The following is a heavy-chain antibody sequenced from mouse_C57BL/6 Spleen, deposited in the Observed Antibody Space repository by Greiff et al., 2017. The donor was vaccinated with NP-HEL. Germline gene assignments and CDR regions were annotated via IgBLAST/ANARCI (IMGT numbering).Heavy chain of an antibody. V-gene: IGHV1-69*01. CDR2: IDPSDSYT. D-gene: IGHD1-1*01. CDR3: ARWVSSYGSSYVDY. Sequence: QVQLQQSGAELVMPGASVKLSCKASGYTFTSYWMHWVKQRPGQGLEWIGEIDPSDSYTNYNQKFKGKSTLTVDKSSSTAYMQLSSLTSEDSAVFYCARWVSSYGSSYVDYWGQGTTLTVSS. CDR1: GYTFTSYW. J-gene: IGHJ2*01.